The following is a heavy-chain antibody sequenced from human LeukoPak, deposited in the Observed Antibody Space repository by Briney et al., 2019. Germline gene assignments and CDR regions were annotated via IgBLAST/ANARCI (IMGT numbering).Heavy chain of an antibody. CDR3: ARYRVVVAATRRMRWFDP. CDR2: INHSGST. V-gene: IGHV4-34*01. Sequence: PSETLSLTCAVYGGSFSGYYWSWIRQPPGKGLEWLGEINHSGSTNYNPSLKSRVTISVDTSKNQFSLKLSSVTAADTAVYYCARYRVVVAATRRMRWFDPWGQGTLVTVSS. J-gene: IGHJ5*02. D-gene: IGHD2-15*01. CDR1: GGSFSGYY.